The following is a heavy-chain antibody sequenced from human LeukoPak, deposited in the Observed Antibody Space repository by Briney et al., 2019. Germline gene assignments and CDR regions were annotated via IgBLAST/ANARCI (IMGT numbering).Heavy chain of an antibody. CDR1: GGSISSYY. D-gene: IGHD1-26*01. V-gene: IGHV4-59*08. CDR2: IYYSGST. CDR3: ARLGLAGSAGRTYYFDY. Sequence: SETLSLTCTVSGGSISSYYWSWIRQPPGKGLEWIGYIYYSGSTNYSPSLKSRVTISVDMSKNQFSLKLSSVTAADTAVYYCARLGLAGSAGRTYYFDYWGQGTLVTVSS. J-gene: IGHJ4*02.